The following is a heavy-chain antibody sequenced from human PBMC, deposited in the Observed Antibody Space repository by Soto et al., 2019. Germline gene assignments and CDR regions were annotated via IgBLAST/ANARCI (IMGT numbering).Heavy chain of an antibody. CDR1: GYSFTSYG. Sequence: GESLKISCKGSGYSFTSYGISWVRQAPGQGLEWMGWISAYNGNTNYAQKLQGRVTMTTDTSTSTAYMELRSLRSDDTAVYYCARDLHSGSYSDAFDIWGQGTMVTVSS. V-gene: IGHV1-18*04. D-gene: IGHD1-26*01. CDR3: ARDLHSGSYSDAFDI. J-gene: IGHJ3*02. CDR2: ISAYNGNT.